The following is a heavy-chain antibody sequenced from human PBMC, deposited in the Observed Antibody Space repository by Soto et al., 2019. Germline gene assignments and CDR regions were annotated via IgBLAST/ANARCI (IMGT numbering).Heavy chain of an antibody. V-gene: IGHV3-48*02. CDR3: ARHAFDI. CDR2: ISSGSDTI. J-gene: IGHJ3*02. CDR1: GFTFNKYG. Sequence: EVQLVESGGGLVQSGGSLRLSCAASGFTFNKYGMNWVRQAPGKGLEWISFISSGSDTIHYADSVKGRFTISRDNAKNSLYLQMNSLRDEDTAVYYCARHAFDIWGQGTMVTVSS.